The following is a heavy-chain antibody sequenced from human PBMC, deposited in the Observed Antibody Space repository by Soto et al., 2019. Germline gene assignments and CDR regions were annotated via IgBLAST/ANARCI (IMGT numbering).Heavy chain of an antibody. D-gene: IGHD1-26*01. J-gene: IGHJ4*02. V-gene: IGHV4-61*01. CDR2: IYYSGST. Sequence: PSATLSLTCTVSGGSVSSGSSYWSWIRKPPGKGMEWIGYIYYSGSTNYNPSLKSRVTISVDTSKNQFSLKLSSVTAADTAVHYCARDGGVVGASLDYWGQGTLVTVS. CDR1: GGSVSSGSSY. CDR3: ARDGGVVGASLDY.